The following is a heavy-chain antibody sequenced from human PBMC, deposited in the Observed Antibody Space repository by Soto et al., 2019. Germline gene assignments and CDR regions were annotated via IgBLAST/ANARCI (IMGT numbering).Heavy chain of an antibody. Sequence: SVKVSCKASGGTFSSYAITWVREAPVQGLEWMGGIIPIFGTANYAQKFQGRVTITADESTSTAYMELSSLRSEDTALYYCERDRRHSSGYYPDWCYPWGQGTLSTVSA. J-gene: IGHJ5*02. D-gene: IGHD3-22*01. CDR3: ERDRRHSSGYYPDWCYP. CDR2: IIPIFGTA. V-gene: IGHV1-69*13. CDR1: GGTFSSYA.